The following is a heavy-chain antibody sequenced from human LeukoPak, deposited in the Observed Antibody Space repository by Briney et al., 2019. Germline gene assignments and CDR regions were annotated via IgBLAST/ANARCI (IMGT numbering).Heavy chain of an antibody. D-gene: IGHD6-13*01. V-gene: IGHV4-59*01. CDR3: ATGYSSTWYYFDY. CDR1: GDSISSYY. J-gene: IGHJ4*02. CDR2: IYHSGST. Sequence: SETLSLTCTVSGDSISSYYWSWIRQPPGKGLEWIGYIYHSGSTNYNPSLKSRVTISADTSKAQFSLKLASVTAAGTAVYYCATGYSSTWYYFDYWGQGTLVTVSS.